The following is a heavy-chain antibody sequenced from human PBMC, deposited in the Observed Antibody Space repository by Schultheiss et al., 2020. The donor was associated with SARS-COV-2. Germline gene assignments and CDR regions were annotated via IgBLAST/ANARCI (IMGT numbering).Heavy chain of an antibody. J-gene: IGHJ4*02. CDR1: GYTFANFG. D-gene: IGHD6-19*01. Sequence: ASVKVSCKASGYTFANFGISWVRQAPGQGLEWLGWMNAYNGGTNYAQRFQGRVTMTTDTSSSTAYLELRSLRPDDTAVYYCAKYRGWYARPPLLFDYWGQGILVTVSS. V-gene: IGHV1-18*04. CDR3: AKYRGWYARPPLLFDY. CDR2: MNAYNGGT.